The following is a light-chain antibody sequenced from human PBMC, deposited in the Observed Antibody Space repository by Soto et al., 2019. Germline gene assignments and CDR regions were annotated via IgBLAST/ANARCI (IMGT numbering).Light chain of an antibody. V-gene: IGLV2-14*01. CDR1: INDVGSYKY. CDR2: DVT. J-gene: IGLJ3*02. CDR3: SSYTTISTLL. Sequence: QSVLAQPASVSGSPGQSITISCTGTINDVGSYKYVSWYQHHPGKAPKLILYDVTNRPSGVSLRFSGSKSGNTASLTISGLQAEDEADYYCSSYTTISTLLFGGGTKVTVL.